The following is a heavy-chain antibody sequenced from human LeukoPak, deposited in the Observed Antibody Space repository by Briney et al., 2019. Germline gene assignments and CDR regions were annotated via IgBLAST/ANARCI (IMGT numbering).Heavy chain of an antibody. D-gene: IGHD6-19*01. J-gene: IGHJ5*02. CDR2: IIPIFGTA. Sequence: ASVKVSCKASGGTFSSYAISWVRQAPGQGLEWMGGIIPIFGTANYAQKFQGRVTITADESTSTAYMELSSLRSEDTAVYYCATSIAGAGRACFTPGGRETLVTVSS. V-gene: IGHV1-69*13. CDR3: ATSIAGAGRACFTP. CDR1: GGTFSSYA.